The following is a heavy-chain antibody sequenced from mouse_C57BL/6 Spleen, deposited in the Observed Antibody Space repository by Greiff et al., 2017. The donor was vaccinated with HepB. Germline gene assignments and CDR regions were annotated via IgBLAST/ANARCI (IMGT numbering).Heavy chain of an antibody. CDR1: GFTFSDYG. J-gene: IGHJ3*01. CDR2: ISSGSSTI. CDR3: ARWGSDRFAY. D-gene: IGHD1-1*01. V-gene: IGHV5-17*01. Sequence: EVQVVESGGGLVKPGGSLKLSCAASGFTFSDYGMHWVRQAPEKGLEWVAYISSGSSTIYYADTVKGRFTISRDNAKNTLFLQMTSLRSEDTAMYYCARWGSDRFAYWGQGTLVTVSA.